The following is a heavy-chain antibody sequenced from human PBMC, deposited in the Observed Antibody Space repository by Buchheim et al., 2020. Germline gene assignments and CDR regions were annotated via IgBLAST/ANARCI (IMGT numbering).Heavy chain of an antibody. J-gene: IGHJ6*02. V-gene: IGHV5-10-1*03. D-gene: IGHD6-13*01. Sequence: EVQLVQSGAEVKKPGESLRISCKGSGYSFTSYWISWVRQMPGKGLEWVGRIDPSDSYTNYSPSFQGHVTISADKSISTAYLQWSSLKASDTAMYYCARQPIAAAGTGDYYYYGMDVWGQGTT. CDR3: ARQPIAAAGTGDYYYYGMDV. CDR1: GYSFTSYW. CDR2: IDPSDSYT.